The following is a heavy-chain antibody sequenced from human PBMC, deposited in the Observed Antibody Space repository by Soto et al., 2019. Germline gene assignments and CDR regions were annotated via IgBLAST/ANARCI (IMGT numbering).Heavy chain of an antibody. CDR1: GFTFSSYA. V-gene: IGHV3-23*01. J-gene: IGHJ4*02. CDR2: ISGSGGST. D-gene: IGHD2-2*01. Sequence: GGSLRLSCAASGFTFSSYAMSWVRQAPGKGLEWVSAISGSGGSTYYADSVKDRFTISRDNSKNTLYLQMNSLRAEDTAVYYCAKDYCSSTSCSLVDYWGQGTLVTVSS. CDR3: AKDYCSSTSCSLVDY.